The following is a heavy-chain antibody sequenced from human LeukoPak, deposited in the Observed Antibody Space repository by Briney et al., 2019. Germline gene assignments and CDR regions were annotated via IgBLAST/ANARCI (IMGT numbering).Heavy chain of an antibody. V-gene: IGHV3-21*01. Sequence: GGSLRLSCAASGFTFSSYSMNWVRQAPGKGLEWVSSISSSSSYIYYADSVKGRFTISRDNAKNSLYLQMNGLRAEDTAVYYCARGEVAFGGVKGYWGQGTLVTVSS. CDR2: ISSSSSYI. D-gene: IGHD3-16*01. J-gene: IGHJ4*02. CDR3: ARGEVAFGGVKGY. CDR1: GFTFSSYS.